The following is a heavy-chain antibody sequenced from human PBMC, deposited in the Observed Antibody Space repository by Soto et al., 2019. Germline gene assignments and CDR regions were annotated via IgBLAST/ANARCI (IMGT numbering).Heavy chain of an antibody. V-gene: IGHV3-30*18. CDR1: GFTFSSYG. D-gene: IGHD1-26*01. J-gene: IGHJ4*02. Sequence: QVQLVESGGGVVQPGRSLRLSCVASGFTFSSYGMHWVRQAPGKGLEWVAIISYDGSNTYYADSVKGRFTIFRENSKNTLYLQMNSLRAEDTSVYYCAKEGGLSGSYYISSSYYFDYWGQGTLVTVSS. CDR2: ISYDGSNT. CDR3: AKEGGLSGSYYISSSYYFDY.